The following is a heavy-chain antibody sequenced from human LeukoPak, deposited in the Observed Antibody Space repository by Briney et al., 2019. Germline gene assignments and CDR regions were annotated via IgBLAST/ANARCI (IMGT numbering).Heavy chain of an antibody. J-gene: IGHJ4*02. Sequence: GGSLRLSCAVSGFTFSRYTMHWVRQAPGKGLEWVTVISEDGTNKFYAESVKGRFTVSRDNSKNTLYLQMNSLRAEDTAVYYCAKGLGLSVTAPIDYWGQGTLVTVSS. CDR3: AKGLGLSVTAPIDY. V-gene: IGHV3-30*04. D-gene: IGHD3-16*01. CDR2: ISEDGTNK. CDR1: GFTFSRYT.